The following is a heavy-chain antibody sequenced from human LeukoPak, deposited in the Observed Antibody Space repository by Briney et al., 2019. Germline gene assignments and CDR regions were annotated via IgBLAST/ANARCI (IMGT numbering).Heavy chain of an antibody. Sequence: SETLSLTCTVSGGSIRSYYWSWIRQPPGKELEWIGYIYYNGNTNYNPSLKSRVTISVDTSKNQFSLNLKSVTPEDTAVYYCARNLIPEQLVLNFWGQGILVTVSS. CDR3: ARNLIPEQLVLNF. CDR2: IYYNGNT. CDR1: GGSIRSYY. V-gene: IGHV4-59*01. J-gene: IGHJ4*02. D-gene: IGHD6-13*01.